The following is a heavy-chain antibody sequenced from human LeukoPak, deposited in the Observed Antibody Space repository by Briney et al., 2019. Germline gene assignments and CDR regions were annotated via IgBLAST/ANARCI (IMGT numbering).Heavy chain of an antibody. V-gene: IGHV4-34*01. CDR2: INHSGST. D-gene: IGHD4-11*01. J-gene: IGHJ4*02. CDR1: GGSFSGYY. Sequence: SETLSLTCAVYGGSFSGYYWSWIRQPPGKGLEWIGEINHSGSTNYNPSLKSRVTISVDTSKNQFSLKLSSVTAADTAVYYCARDYSNYRYYFDYWGQGTLVTVSS. CDR3: ARDYSNYRYYFDY.